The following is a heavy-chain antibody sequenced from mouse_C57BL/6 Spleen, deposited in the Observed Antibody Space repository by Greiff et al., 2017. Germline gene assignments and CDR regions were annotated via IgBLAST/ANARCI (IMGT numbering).Heavy chain of an antibody. CDR1: GYTFTSYW. D-gene: IGHD2-1*01. CDR2: IDPSDSET. Sequence: VQLQQPGAELVRPGSSVKLSCKASGYTFTSYWLHWVKQRPIQGLEWIGNIDPSDSETHYNQKFKDKATLTVDKSSSTAYMQLSSLTSEDSAVYYCARMDYGNYLYAMDYWGQGTSVTVSS. V-gene: IGHV1-52*01. CDR3: ARMDYGNYLYAMDY. J-gene: IGHJ4*01.